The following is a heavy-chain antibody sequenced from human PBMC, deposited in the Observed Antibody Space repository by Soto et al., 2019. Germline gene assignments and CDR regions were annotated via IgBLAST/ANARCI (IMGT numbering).Heavy chain of an antibody. V-gene: IGHV1-2*02. CDR3: ARAPYYDFWSGYYYYFDY. D-gene: IGHD3-3*01. Sequence: ASVKVSCKASGYTFTGYYMHWVRQAPGQGLEWMGWINPNSGGTNYAQKFQGRVTMTRDTSISTAYMELSRLRSDGTAVYYCARAPYYDFWSGYYYYFDYWGQGTLVTVSS. CDR2: INPNSGGT. J-gene: IGHJ4*02. CDR1: GYTFTGYY.